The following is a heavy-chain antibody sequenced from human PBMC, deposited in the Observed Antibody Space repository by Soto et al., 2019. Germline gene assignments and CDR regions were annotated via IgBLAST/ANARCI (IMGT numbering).Heavy chain of an antibody. Sequence: PGGSPRLSCAASGFTFSSYGMHWVRQDPGKGLEWVAIISYDGSNKYYADSVKGRFTISRDNSKNTLYLQMNSLRAEDTALYYCAKDKGIAAQKYYFDYWGQGTLVTVSS. CDR1: GFTFSSYG. CDR3: AKDKGIAAQKYYFDY. D-gene: IGHD6-13*01. J-gene: IGHJ4*02. V-gene: IGHV3-30*18. CDR2: ISYDGSNK.